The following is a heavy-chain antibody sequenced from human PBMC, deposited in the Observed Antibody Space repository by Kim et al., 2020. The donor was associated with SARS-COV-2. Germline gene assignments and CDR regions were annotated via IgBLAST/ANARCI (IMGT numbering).Heavy chain of an antibody. V-gene: IGHV3-48*03. Sequence: GGSLRLSCAASGFTFSSYEMNWVRQAPGKGLEWVSYISSSGSTIYYADSVKGRFTISRDNAKNSLYLQMNSLRAEDTAVYYCAQEGNYCSSTSCYLDYWGQGTLVTVSS. D-gene: IGHD2-2*01. CDR1: GFTFSSYE. CDR3: AQEGNYCSSTSCYLDY. J-gene: IGHJ4*02. CDR2: ISSSGSTI.